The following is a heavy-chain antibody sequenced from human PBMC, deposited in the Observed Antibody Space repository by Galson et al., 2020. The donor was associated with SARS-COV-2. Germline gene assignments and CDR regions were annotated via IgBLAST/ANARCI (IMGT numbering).Heavy chain of an antibody. J-gene: IGHJ6*02. D-gene: IGHD3-10*01. CDR2: ISRGSSTI. CDR1: GFTFSSYS. V-gene: IGHV3-48*02. CDR3: VRGDTMLREGV. Sequence: PGGPLSPPCPASGFTFSSYSMTWARQAPGKGLEAVSYISRGSSTIYNADSVKGRFTISRHKAKNSLYMQMNSLRDEDTAVYYRVRGDTMLREGVWGQGATVTFS.